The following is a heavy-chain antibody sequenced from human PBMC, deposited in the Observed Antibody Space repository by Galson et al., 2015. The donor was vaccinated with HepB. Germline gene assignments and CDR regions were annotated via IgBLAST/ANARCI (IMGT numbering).Heavy chain of an antibody. V-gene: IGHV3-30*03. D-gene: IGHD6-13*01. J-gene: IGHJ2*01. CDR1: GFTFSSYG. CDR3: ARTPGIVAAAGWYFDL. CDR2: ISYDGSNK. Sequence: SLRLSCAASGFTFSSYGMHWVRQAPGKGLEWVAVISYDGSNKYYADSVKGRFTISRDNSKNTLYLQMNSLRAEDTAVYYCARTPGIVAAAGWYFDLWGRGTLVTVSS.